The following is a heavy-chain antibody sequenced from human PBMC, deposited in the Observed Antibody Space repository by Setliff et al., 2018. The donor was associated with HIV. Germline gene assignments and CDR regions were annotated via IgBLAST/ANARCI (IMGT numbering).Heavy chain of an antibody. D-gene: IGHD3-10*01. CDR1: GVSINRTDHY. CDR2: VSQSGST. Sequence: PSETLSLTCSVSGVSINRTDHYWGWIRQSPGKRLEWIGSVSQSGSTYYNPSLKSRITISVDRSKNLFSLRLTSVTASDTAMYYCVTTDYFYGRNNFEYWGQGALVTVSS. CDR3: VTTDYFYGRNNFEY. J-gene: IGHJ4*02. V-gene: IGHV4-39*01.